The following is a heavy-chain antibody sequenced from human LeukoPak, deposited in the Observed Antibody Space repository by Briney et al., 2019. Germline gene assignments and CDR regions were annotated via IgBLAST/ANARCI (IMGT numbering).Heavy chain of an antibody. J-gene: IGHJ4*02. Sequence: PSETLSLTCTVSGGSISSYYWSWIRQPPGQGVGWIGYISYSGNTNYNPSLKSRVTISVDTSKNQFSLKLTSVTAADTAVYYCARQGGYIAPLALWGQGTLVTVSA. CDR1: GGSISSYY. D-gene: IGHD6-13*01. CDR2: ISYSGNT. V-gene: IGHV4-59*08. CDR3: ARQGGYIAPLAL.